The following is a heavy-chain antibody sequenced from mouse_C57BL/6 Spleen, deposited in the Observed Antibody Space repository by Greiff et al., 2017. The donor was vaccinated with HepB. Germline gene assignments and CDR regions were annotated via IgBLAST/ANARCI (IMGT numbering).Heavy chain of an antibody. CDR3: TRERPFDY. Sequence: VKLMESGAELVRPGASVTLSCKASGYTFTDYEMHWVKQTPVHGLEWIGAIDPETGGTAYNQKFKGKAILTADKSSSTAYMELRSLTSEDSAVYYCTRERPFDYWGQGTTLTVSS. CDR1: GYTFTDYE. V-gene: IGHV1-15*01. CDR2: IDPETGGT. J-gene: IGHJ2*01.